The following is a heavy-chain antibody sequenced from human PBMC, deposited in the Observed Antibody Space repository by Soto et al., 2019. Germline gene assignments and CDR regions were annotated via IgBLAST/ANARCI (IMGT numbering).Heavy chain of an antibody. CDR2: ISSSSSTI. V-gene: IGHV3-48*02. CDR1: GFTFSSYS. Sequence: HPGGSLRLSCAASGFTFSSYSMNWVRQAPGKGLEWVSHISSSSSTIYYADSVKGRFTISRDNAKNSLSLQMNSLRDEDTAVYYCARVGIGGSGYYYSGMDVWGQGTTVTVSS. J-gene: IGHJ6*02. D-gene: IGHD2-15*01. CDR3: ARVGIGGSGYYYSGMDV.